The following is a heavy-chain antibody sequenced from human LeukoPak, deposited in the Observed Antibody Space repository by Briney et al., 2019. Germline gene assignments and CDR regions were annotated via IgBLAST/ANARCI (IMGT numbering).Heavy chain of an antibody. V-gene: IGHV3-21*01. CDR2: ISSRQNDV. CDR3: AREVGSGWNYFDL. D-gene: IGHD6-19*01. J-gene: IGHJ4*02. Sequence: PGGSLRLSCAASGFTFSSFNMNWVRQTPGKGLEWVSSISSRQNDVQYADSLEGRFTISRDNAKNSLYLQMNTLRAGDTAVYFCAREVGSGWNYFDLWGQGTLVTVSS. CDR1: GFTFSSFN.